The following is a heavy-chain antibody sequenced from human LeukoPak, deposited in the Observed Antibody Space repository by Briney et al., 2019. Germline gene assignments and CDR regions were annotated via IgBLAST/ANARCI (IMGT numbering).Heavy chain of an antibody. V-gene: IGHV4-30-4*01. J-gene: IGHJ4*02. CDR3: ARVGLYYGDYAGLSNYFDY. CDR1: GGSISSGDYY. CDR2: IYYSGST. D-gene: IGHD4-17*01. Sequence: SETLSLTCTVSGGSISSGDYYWSWIRQPPGKGLEWIVYIYYSGSTYYNPSLKSRVTISVDTSKNQFSLKLSSVTAADTAVYYCARVGLYYGDYAGLSNYFDYWGQGTLVTVSS.